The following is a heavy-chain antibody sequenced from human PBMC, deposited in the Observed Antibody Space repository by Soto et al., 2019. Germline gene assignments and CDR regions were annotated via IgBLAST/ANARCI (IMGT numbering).Heavy chain of an antibody. CDR3: ARAFVGLVATMSY. Sequence: ASVTVSCTASGYTFTNYGISWARQAPGQGLEWLGWISSYNGNTRYAQEFQGRITMTTDTSTTTAYMELRSLTSDDTAIYYCARAFVGLVATMSYWGQGTLVTVSS. CDR2: ISSYNGNT. CDR1: GYTFTNYG. V-gene: IGHV1-18*01. D-gene: IGHD5-12*01. J-gene: IGHJ4*01.